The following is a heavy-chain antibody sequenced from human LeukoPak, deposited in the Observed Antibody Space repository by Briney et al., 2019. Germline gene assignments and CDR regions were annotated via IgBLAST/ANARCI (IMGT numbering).Heavy chain of an antibody. CDR3: AKDWHDTSGYYYRTALFDY. J-gene: IGHJ4*02. D-gene: IGHD3-22*01. CDR1: GFTFSDYA. Sequence: GGSLRLSCAASGFTFSDYAMNWVRQAPGKGLEWVSTISGSGGSTYYADSVKGRFTISRDNSKNTLYLQMNSLRAEDTAVYYCAKDWHDTSGYYYRTALFDYWGQGTLVTVSS. CDR2: ISGSGGST. V-gene: IGHV3-23*01.